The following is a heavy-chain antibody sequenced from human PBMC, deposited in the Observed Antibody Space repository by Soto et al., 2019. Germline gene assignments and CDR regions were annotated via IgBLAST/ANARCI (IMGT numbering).Heavy chain of an antibody. V-gene: IGHV4-34*01. CDR2: INHSGST. J-gene: IGHJ5*02. Sequence: SETLSLTCAVYGGSFSGYYWSWIRQPPGKGLEWIGEINHSGSTNYNPSRNSRVTISLDTSMNYFSLRLSSVTAADTAVYYCARGQRFSDWFDPWGQGTPVTVSS. CDR3: ARGQRFSDWFDP. CDR1: GGSFSGYY. D-gene: IGHD3-3*01.